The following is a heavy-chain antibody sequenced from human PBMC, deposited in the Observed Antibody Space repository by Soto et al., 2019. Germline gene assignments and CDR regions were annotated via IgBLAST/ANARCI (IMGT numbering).Heavy chain of an antibody. J-gene: IGHJ5*02. CDR2: MNPNSGNT. CDR1: GYTFTSYD. Sequence: QVQLVQSGAEVKKPGASVKVSCKASGYTFTSYDINWVRQATGQGLEWMGWMNPNSGNTGYAQKFQGRVTMTRNTSISTAYMELSSLRSEDTAVYFCARERSAAGTGWFDPWGQGTLDTVSS. CDR3: ARERSAAGTGWFDP. D-gene: IGHD6-13*01. V-gene: IGHV1-8*01.